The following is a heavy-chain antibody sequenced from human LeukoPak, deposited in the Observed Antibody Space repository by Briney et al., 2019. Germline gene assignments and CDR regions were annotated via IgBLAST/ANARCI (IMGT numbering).Heavy chain of an antibody. D-gene: IGHD1-26*01. V-gene: IGHV3-23*01. CDR3: GKGNDRTSGSYF. Sequence: GGSLRLSCAASGFTFSSYAMNWVRQAPGKGLEWVSAIGGGGGSPYYADSVKGRFTISRGNSKNTLYLQMNSLRAEDTAVYYCGKGNDRTSGSYFWGQGTLVTVSS. CDR2: IGGGGGSP. CDR1: GFTFSSYA. J-gene: IGHJ4*02.